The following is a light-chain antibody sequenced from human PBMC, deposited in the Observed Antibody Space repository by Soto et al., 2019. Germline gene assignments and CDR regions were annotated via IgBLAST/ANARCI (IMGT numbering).Light chain of an antibody. V-gene: IGLV1-44*01. CDR1: SSNIGSNT. CDR3: AAWDDSLNVLYV. Sequence: QSVLTQPPSASGTPGQRVTISCSGSSSNIGSNTVNWYQQLPGTAPKLLIYSNNQLPSGVPDRFSGSKSGTSASLAISGLQSEDEADYYCAAWDDSLNVLYVFGTVTKLTVL. CDR2: SNN. J-gene: IGLJ1*01.